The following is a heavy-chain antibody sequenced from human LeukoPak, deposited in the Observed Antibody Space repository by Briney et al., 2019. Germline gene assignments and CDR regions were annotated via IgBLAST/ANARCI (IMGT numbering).Heavy chain of an antibody. Sequence: GGSLRLSCAASGFTFSSYRMNWVRQAPGKGLEWVSSISSSSSYIYYADSVKGRFTISRDNAKNSLYLQMNSLRAEDTAVYYCARDASVHYYMDVWGKGTTVTISS. V-gene: IGHV3-21*01. CDR1: GFTFSSYR. CDR2: ISSSSSYI. CDR3: ARDASVHYYMDV. J-gene: IGHJ6*03.